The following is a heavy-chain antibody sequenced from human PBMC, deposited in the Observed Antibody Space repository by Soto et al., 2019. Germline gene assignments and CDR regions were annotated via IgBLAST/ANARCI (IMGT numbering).Heavy chain of an antibody. CDR1: GFTFSSYG. Sequence: GGSLRLSCAASGFTFSSYGMHWVRQAPGKGLEWVAVISYDGSNKYYADSVKGRFTISRDNSKNTLYLQMNSLRAEDTAVYYCAKDLAAMVPNYYYGMDVWGQGTTVTVSS. J-gene: IGHJ6*02. D-gene: IGHD5-18*01. CDR2: ISYDGSNK. CDR3: AKDLAAMVPNYYYGMDV. V-gene: IGHV3-30*18.